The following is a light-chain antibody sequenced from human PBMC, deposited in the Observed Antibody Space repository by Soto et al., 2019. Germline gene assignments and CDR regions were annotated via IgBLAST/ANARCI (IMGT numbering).Light chain of an antibody. J-gene: IGKJ2*01. Sequence: EIVLTQSPGTLSLSPGERATLSCRASQSVSSSYLDWYQQKPGQAPRLLIYGASSRATGIPDRFSGSGSGTDFTLTISSLEPEDFAVYYCQQYDSSPLYTFGQGTKLEIK. V-gene: IGKV3-20*01. CDR3: QQYDSSPLYT. CDR1: QSVSSSY. CDR2: GAS.